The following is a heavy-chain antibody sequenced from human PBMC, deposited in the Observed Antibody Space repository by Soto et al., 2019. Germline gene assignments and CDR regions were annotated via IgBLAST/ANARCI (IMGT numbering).Heavy chain of an antibody. J-gene: IGHJ5*02. D-gene: IGHD3-22*01. CDR2: IDWDDDK. V-gene: IGHV2-70*04. CDR1: GFSLSTSGMR. Sequence: SGPTLVNTTQTLTLTCTFSGFSLSTSGMRVSWIRQPPGKALEWRARIDWDDDKFYSTSLKTRLTIYKDTSKNQVVLTMTNTDPMDTATYYWSLGSPGYFNSFDPWGQGTLVTVSS. CDR3: SLGSPGYFNSFDP.